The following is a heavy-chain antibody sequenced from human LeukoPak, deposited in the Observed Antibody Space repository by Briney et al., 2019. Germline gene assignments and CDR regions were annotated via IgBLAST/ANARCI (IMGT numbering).Heavy chain of an antibody. J-gene: IGHJ4*02. V-gene: IGHV3-30*04. CDR1: GFTFSLYS. CDR3: ARESYGNYYFDY. Sequence: GGSLSLSCAASGFTFSLYSMHWVRQAPGKGLEWVAVISKDGRNKNNADSVKGRFTISRDNPKNTLYLHMDSLRAEDTAVYYCARESYGNYYFDYWGQGTLVTVSS. CDR2: ISKDGRNK. D-gene: IGHD4-11*01.